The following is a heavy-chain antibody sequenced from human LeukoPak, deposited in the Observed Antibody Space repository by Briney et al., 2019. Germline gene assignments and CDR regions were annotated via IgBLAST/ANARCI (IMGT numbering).Heavy chain of an antibody. Sequence: ASVKVSCKASGGTFSSYAISWVRQAPGQGLEWMGWISAYNGNSNYAQKFQGRVTMTTDTSTGTGYMELRSLRSDDTAVYYCARVHSYCSSTSCLDYWGQGTLVTVSS. CDR2: ISAYNGNS. CDR1: GGTFSSYA. J-gene: IGHJ4*02. CDR3: ARVHSYCSSTSCLDY. D-gene: IGHD2-2*01. V-gene: IGHV1-18*01.